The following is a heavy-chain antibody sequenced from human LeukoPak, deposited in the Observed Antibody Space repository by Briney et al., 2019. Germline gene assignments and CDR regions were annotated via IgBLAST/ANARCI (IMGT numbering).Heavy chain of an antibody. CDR1: GFAVSSNY. V-gene: IGHV3-66*01. CDR2: IYSGGST. D-gene: IGHD2-21*02. CDR3: ARAVVVTAIPDYFDY. Sequence: PGGSLRLSCAASGFAVSSNYMNWVRQAPGKGLEWASVIYSGGSTYYADSVKGRFTISRDNSKNTLYLQMNSLRAEDAAVYYCARAVVVTAIPDYFDYWGQGTLVTVSS. J-gene: IGHJ4*02.